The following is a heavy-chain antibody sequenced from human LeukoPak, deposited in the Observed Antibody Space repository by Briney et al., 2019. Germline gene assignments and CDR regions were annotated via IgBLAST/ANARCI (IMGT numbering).Heavy chain of an antibody. Sequence: PGGSLRLSCAASCFTVSSNYMSWVRQGPGKGLEWVSVIYSGGSTYYADSMKGRFTISRDNSKNTLYLQMNSLRAEDTAVYYCARRIGGYQPFDYWGPGTLVTVSS. CDR1: CFTVSSNY. V-gene: IGHV3-66*01. CDR3: ARRIGGYQPFDY. J-gene: IGHJ4*02. CDR2: IYSGGST. D-gene: IGHD3-16*01.